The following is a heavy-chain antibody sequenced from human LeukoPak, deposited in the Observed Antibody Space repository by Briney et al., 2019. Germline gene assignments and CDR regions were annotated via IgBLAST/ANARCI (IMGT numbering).Heavy chain of an antibody. Sequence: GGSLILSCAASGFTFSSYWMHWVRQAPGKGLVWVSRVNSDGSSTTYADSVKGRFTISRDNAKNTLHLQMSSLRAEDTAVYYCARGPPNSGSYHTDWGQGTLVSVSS. CDR1: GFTFSSYW. J-gene: IGHJ4*02. CDR2: VNSDGSST. D-gene: IGHD1-26*01. CDR3: ARGPPNSGSYHTD. V-gene: IGHV3-74*01.